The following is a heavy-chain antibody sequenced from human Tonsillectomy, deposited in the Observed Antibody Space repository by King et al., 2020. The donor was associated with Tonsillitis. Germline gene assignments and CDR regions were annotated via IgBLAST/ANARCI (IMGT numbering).Heavy chain of an antibody. V-gene: IGHV3-23*04. CDR3: AKDPTYYKTTYYFDY. CDR1: GFTFSSYA. Sequence: VQLVESGGGLVQPGGSLRVSCAASGFTFSSYAMSWVRQAPGKGLEWVLLISGGGGSTYYADSVKGRFTISRDNSKNTLYLQMNSLRVEDTAVYYCAKDPTYYKTTYYFDYWGQGTLVTVSS. J-gene: IGHJ4*02. D-gene: IGHD3-10*01. CDR2: ISGGGGST.